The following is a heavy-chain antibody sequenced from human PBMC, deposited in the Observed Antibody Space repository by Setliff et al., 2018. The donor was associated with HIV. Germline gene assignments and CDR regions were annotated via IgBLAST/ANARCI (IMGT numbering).Heavy chain of an antibody. CDR3: ARGGTIFGVVISNYYYMDV. J-gene: IGHJ6*03. D-gene: IGHD3-3*01. V-gene: IGHV1-18*01. CDR2: ISTYNGNR. Sequence: GASVKVSCKASGYTFTNYGISWVRQAPGQGLEWMGWISTYNGNRNYAQKHQGRVTMTTDTSTTTAYMEVRSLRSDDTAVYYCARGGTIFGVVISNYYYMDVWGKGTTVTVSS. CDR1: GYTFTNYG.